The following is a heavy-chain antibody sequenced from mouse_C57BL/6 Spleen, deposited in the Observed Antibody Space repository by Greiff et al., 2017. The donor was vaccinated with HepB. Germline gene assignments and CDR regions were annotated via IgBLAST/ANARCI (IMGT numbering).Heavy chain of an antibody. J-gene: IGHJ4*01. CDR1: GYTFTSYW. CDR2: IYPSDSET. Sequence: QVQLQQPGAELVRPGSSVKLSCKASGYTFTSYWMDWVKQRPGQGLEWIGNIYPSDSETHYNQKFKDKATLTVDKSSSTAYMQLSSLTSEDSAVYYCARWGRGYAMDYWGQGTSVTVSS. D-gene: IGHD1-1*01. V-gene: IGHV1-61*01. CDR3: ARWGRGYAMDY.